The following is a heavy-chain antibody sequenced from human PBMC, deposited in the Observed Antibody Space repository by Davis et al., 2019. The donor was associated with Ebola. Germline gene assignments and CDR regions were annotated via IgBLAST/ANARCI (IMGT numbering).Heavy chain of an antibody. J-gene: IGHJ3*02. CDR3: ARVGGSGWLDAFDI. CDR1: GLRFTDSA. D-gene: IGHD6-19*01. V-gene: IGHV1-2*04. CDR2: INPNSGGT. Sequence: AASVKVSCKASGLRFTDSAVHWVRQAPGQGLEWMGWINPNSGGTNYAQKFQGWVTMTRDTSISTAYMELSRLRSDDTAVYYCARVGGSGWLDAFDIWGQGTMVTVSS.